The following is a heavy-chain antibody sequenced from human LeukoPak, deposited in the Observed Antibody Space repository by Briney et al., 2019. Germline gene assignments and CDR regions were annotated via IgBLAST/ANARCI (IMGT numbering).Heavy chain of an antibody. CDR2: ISAYNGNT. Sequence: GSSVKVSCKASGYTFTSYGISWVRQAPGQGLEWMAWISAYNGNTNYAQKLQGRVTMTTDTSTSTAYMELRSLRSDDTAVYYCASSNYYDSSGYYPWYNWFDPWGQGTLVTVSS. CDR1: GYTFTSYG. V-gene: IGHV1-18*01. CDR3: ASSNYYDSSGYYPWYNWFDP. D-gene: IGHD3-22*01. J-gene: IGHJ5*02.